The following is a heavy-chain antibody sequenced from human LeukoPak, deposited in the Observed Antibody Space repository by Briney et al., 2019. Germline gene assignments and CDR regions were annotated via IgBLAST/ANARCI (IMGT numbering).Heavy chain of an antibody. D-gene: IGHD6-13*01. CDR2: IYYGGGT. V-gene: IGHV4-59*01. CDR1: GGSISSYY. Sequence: SETLSLTCTVSGGSISSYYWSWIRQPPGKGLEWIGYIYYGGGTNYNPSLKSRVTISVDTSRNQFSLKLSSVTAADTAVYYCARAGVATAGFGTFDYWGQGTLVTVSS. J-gene: IGHJ4*02. CDR3: ARAGVATAGFGTFDY.